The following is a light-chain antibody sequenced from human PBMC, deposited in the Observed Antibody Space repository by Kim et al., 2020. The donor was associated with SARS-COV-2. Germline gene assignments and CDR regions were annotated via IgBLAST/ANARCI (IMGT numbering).Light chain of an antibody. CDR3: QQYGRPPWT. V-gene: IGKV3-20*01. Sequence: SPGDRATLSCRASQSFSSSHIAWYQQMSGQAPKLLIFGTSNRAAGVSERFSGGGSGTEFTLTISRLEPEDFAVYYCQQYGRPPWTFGPGTKVDIK. J-gene: IGKJ1*01. CDR1: QSFSSSH. CDR2: GTS.